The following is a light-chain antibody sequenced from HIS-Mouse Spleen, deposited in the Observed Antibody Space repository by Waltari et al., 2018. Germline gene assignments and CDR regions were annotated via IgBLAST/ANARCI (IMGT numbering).Light chain of an antibody. Sequence: QSALTQPASVSGSPGQSITISCTGTSSDVGSYNLVPWYQQHPGKAPKLIIYEGSKRPSRVSNRFSGSKSGNTASLTISGLQAEDEADYYCCSYAGSSTWVFGGGTKLTVL. V-gene: IGLV2-23*01. CDR3: CSYAGSSTWV. CDR1: SSDVGSYNL. CDR2: EGS. J-gene: IGLJ3*02.